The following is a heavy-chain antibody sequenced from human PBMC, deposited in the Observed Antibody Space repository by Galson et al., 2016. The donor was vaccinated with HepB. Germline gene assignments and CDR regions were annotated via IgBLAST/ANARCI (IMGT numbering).Heavy chain of an antibody. CDR1: GYIFTNFD. D-gene: IGHD1-1*01. CDR2: ISGYNGNT. CDR3: AREGAGNNGYGSRRAMDV. J-gene: IGHJ6*02. Sequence: SVKVSCKASGYIFTNFDITWVRQAPGQGLEWMGWISGYNGNTNFAQKFQGRITMTTDTSTTTAYMELRNLRSDDTAVYYCAREGAGNNGYGSRRAMDVWGQGTTVTVSS. V-gene: IGHV1-18*01.